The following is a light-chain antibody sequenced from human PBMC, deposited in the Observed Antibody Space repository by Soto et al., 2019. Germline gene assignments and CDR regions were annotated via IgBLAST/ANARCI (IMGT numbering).Light chain of an antibody. CDR3: QQYHIWPPWT. CDR1: QSIRSN. J-gene: IGKJ1*01. Sequence: EIVMTQSPDTLSLSPGEGATLSCRVSQSIRSNLAWYQQRPGQAPRLLMYGASTRADGIPARFTGSGSGTEFTLTISSLQSEDFAVYYCQQYHIWPPWTSGQGTKVEIK. CDR2: GAS. V-gene: IGKV3-15*01.